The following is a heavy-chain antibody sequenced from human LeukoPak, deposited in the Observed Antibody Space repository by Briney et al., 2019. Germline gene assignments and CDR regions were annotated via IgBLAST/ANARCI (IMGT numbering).Heavy chain of an antibody. V-gene: IGHV1-69*13. CDR2: IIPIFGTA. J-gene: IGHJ4*02. Sequence: SVTLSCKASGGTFSSYAISWVRQAPGQGLEWMGGIIPIFGTANYAQTFQGRVTITADESTSTAYMELSSLRSEDTAVYYCASAGQGGLDCSGGSCYSVFDYWGQGTLVTVSS. CDR3: ASAGQGGLDCSGGSCYSVFDY. CDR1: GGTFSSYA. D-gene: IGHD2-15*01.